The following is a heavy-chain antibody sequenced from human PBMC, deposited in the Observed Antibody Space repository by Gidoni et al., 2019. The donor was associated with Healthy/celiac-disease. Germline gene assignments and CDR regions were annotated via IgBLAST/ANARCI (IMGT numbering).Heavy chain of an antibody. V-gene: IGHV1-8*01. CDR2: MNPNSGTP. J-gene: IGHJ3*02. Sequence: QVQLVQSGAEVKKPGASVKVSCKASGYTFTSYDINWVRQATGQGLEGMGWMNPNSGTPGYAKNSQGIATMTRNTSISTAYMGRSSLRSEDTAVYYCARIEGWELLSYRAFDIWGQGTMVTVSS. D-gene: IGHD1-26*01. CDR1: GYTFTSYD. CDR3: ARIEGWELLSYRAFDI.